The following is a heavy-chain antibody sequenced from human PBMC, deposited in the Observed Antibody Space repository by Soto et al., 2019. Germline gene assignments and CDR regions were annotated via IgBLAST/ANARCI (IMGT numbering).Heavy chain of an antibody. J-gene: IGHJ3*02. D-gene: IGHD2-21*02. CDR3: ARRSALAYCGGDCYSGAFDI. V-gene: IGHV1-69*01. Sequence: QVQLVQSGAEVKKPGSSVKVSCKASGGTFSSYAISWVRQAPGQGLEWMGGIIPIFGTANYAQKFQGRVTITADESTRPAYMELSSLRSEDTAVYYCARRSALAYCGGDCYSGAFDIWGQGTMVTASS. CDR1: GGTFSSYA. CDR2: IIPIFGTA.